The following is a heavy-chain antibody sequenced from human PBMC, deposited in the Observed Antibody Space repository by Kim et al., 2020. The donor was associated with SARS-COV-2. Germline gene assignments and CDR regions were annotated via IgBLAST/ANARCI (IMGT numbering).Heavy chain of an antibody. CDR3: ARLGKWLRYFDWLLPTDY. CDR1: GYSFTSYW. Sequence: GESLKISCKGSGYSFTSYWIGWVRQMPGKGLEWMGIIYPGDSDTRYSPSFQGQVTISADKSISTAYLQWSSLKASDTAMYYCARLGKWLRYFDWLLPTDYWGQGTLVTVSS. D-gene: IGHD3-9*01. J-gene: IGHJ4*02. CDR2: IYPGDSDT. V-gene: IGHV5-51*01.